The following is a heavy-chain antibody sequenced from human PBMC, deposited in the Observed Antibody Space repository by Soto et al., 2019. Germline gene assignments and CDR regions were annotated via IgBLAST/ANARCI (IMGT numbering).Heavy chain of an antibody. D-gene: IGHD5-18*01. V-gene: IGHV4-59*01. J-gene: IGHJ4*02. CDR3: ARGAADTAMVDS. CDR2: IFYSGST. Sequence: PSETLSLTCTVYGGSIRSYYWTWIRQPPGKGLEWLGYIFYSGSTFYNPSLKSRVTISIHTSNSQFSLQLTSVTAADTAVYYCARGAADTAMVDSWGQGTLVTVSS. CDR1: GGSIRSYY.